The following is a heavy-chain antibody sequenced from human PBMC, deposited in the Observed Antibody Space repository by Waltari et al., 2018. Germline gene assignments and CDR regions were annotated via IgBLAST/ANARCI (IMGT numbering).Heavy chain of an antibody. Sequence: EVQLVESGGGLVQPGGSLRIYCAASGFSLSSYWLPWVRQVPGKGLEWVANIKQDGSEKYFVDSVKGRFTISRDNAKNSLYLQMNSLRGEDTAVYYCARGGGDGYRFDWWGQGTLVTVSS. V-gene: IGHV3-7*01. J-gene: IGHJ4*02. CDR1: GFSLSSYW. D-gene: IGHD5-12*01. CDR3: ARGGGDGYRFDW. CDR2: IKQDGSEK.